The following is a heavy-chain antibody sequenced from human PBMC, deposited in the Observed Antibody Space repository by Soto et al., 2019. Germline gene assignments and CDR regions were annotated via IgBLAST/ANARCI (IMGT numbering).Heavy chain of an antibody. CDR2: ISHSGAST. CDR3: AKVSSSWYAGFFDL. CDR1: GFTFSSNA. Sequence: XXSLRLSFAASGFTFSSNAMRWVLQAPGKGLEWVSAISHSGASTYYADSVKGRFTISRDNSKNTLYLQMNSLRHEDTAVYYCAKVSSSWYAGFFDLWGQGTLVTVSS. V-gene: IGHV3-23*01. J-gene: IGHJ4*02. D-gene: IGHD6-13*01.